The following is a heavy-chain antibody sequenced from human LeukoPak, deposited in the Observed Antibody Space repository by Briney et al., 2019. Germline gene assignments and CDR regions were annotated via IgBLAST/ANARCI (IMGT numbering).Heavy chain of an antibody. V-gene: IGHV3-20*01. CDR3: ARERDGYNPYYFDY. D-gene: IGHD5-24*01. Sequence: GGSLRLSCAASGFTFDDYGMSWVRQAPGKGLEWVSGINWNGGSTGYADSVKGRFTISRDNAKNSLYLQMNSLRAEDTALYHCARERDGYNPYYFDYWGQGTLVTVSS. CDR1: GFTFDDYG. CDR2: INWNGGST. J-gene: IGHJ4*02.